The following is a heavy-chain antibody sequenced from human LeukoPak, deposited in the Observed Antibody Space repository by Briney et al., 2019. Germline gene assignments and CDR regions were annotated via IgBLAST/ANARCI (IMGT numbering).Heavy chain of an antibody. CDR3: ARDLDSSGWCNFDY. CDR1: GGSISSYY. Sequence: SETLSLTCTVSGGSISSYYWSWIRQPAGKGLEWIGRIYTSGSTNYNPSLKSRITMSLDTSKNQFSLKLSSVTAADTAVYYCARDLDSSGWCNFDYWGQGTLVTVSS. J-gene: IGHJ4*02. CDR2: IYTSGST. D-gene: IGHD6-19*01. V-gene: IGHV4-4*07.